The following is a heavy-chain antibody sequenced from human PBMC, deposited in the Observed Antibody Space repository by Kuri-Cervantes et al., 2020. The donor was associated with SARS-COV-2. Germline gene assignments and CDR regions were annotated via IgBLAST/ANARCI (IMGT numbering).Heavy chain of an antibody. CDR3: AKDALGGGFDP. CDR1: GFTFTTYA. V-gene: IGHV3-30*02. CDR2: IRYDGSNK. J-gene: IGHJ5*02. Sequence: GGSLRLSCAASGFTFTTYAMRWVRQAPRKGLEWVAFIRYDGSNKYYADSVKGRFTISRDNSKNTLYLQMNSLRAEDTAVYYCAKDALGGGFDPWGQGALVTVSS. D-gene: IGHD3-3*01.